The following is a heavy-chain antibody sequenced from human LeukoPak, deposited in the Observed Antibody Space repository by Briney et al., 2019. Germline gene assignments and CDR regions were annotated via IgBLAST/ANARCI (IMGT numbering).Heavy chain of an antibody. CDR3: ARDLKSSYGINWFDP. D-gene: IGHD5-18*01. V-gene: IGHV4-59*01. CDR2: IYYSGGT. J-gene: IGHJ5*02. CDR1: GWSLSSYY. Sequence: SGAPFLTCTVSGWSLSSYYWGWIPQPPGKGLGGIWYIYYSGGTNYNPSLKSRVTISVATSKNQFSLKLSSVTAADTAVYYCARDLKSSYGINWFDPWGQGTLVTVSS.